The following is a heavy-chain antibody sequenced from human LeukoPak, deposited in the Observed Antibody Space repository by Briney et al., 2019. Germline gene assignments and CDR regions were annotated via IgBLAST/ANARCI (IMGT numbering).Heavy chain of an antibody. V-gene: IGHV1-46*01. CDR1: GYTFTSYY. D-gene: IGHD5-24*01. Sequence: GASVKVSCKASGYTFTSYYMHWVRQAPGQGLEWMGIINPSGGSTSYAQKFQGRVTMTRDTSTSTVYMELSSLRSEDTAVYYCARDGGVWGATITVFDYWGQGTLVTVSS. CDR3: ARDGGVWGATITVFDY. CDR2: INPSGGST. J-gene: IGHJ4*02.